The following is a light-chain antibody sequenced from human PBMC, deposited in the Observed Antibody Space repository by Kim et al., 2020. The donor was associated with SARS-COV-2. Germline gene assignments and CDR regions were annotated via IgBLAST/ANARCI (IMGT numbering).Light chain of an antibody. Sequence: SSELTQDPAVSVALGQTVRLTCQGDSLRNYYATLYQQKPGQAPVLVLYGKYNRPSGIPYRFSGSASGNTASFTITGAQAEDEADYYCNSRDRSGDRVVFG. CDR3: NSRDRSGDRVV. J-gene: IGLJ2*01. V-gene: IGLV3-19*01. CDR1: SLRNYY. CDR2: GKY.